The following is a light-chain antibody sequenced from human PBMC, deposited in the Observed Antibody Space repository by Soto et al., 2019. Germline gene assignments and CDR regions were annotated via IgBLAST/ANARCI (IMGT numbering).Light chain of an antibody. J-gene: IGLJ2*01. CDR3: AAWDDSLNGPV. Sequence: QSVLTQPPSASGTPGQRVTISCSGSSSSIGSNTVNWYHQLPGTAPKLLIFGNNQRPSGVPDRFSGSKSGTSASLAISGLQSEDEADYFCAAWDDSLNGPVFGGGTKLTVL. CDR2: GNN. CDR1: SSSIGSNT. V-gene: IGLV1-44*01.